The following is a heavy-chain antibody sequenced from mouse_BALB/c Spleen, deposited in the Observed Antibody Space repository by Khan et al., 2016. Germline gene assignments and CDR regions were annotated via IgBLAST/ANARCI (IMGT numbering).Heavy chain of an antibody. CDR3: ASAPDDYDVGFAY. J-gene: IGHJ3*01. D-gene: IGHD2-4*01. V-gene: IGHV14-3*02. CDR1: GFNIKDTY. CDR2: IDPANGTT. Sequence: VQLQQSGAELVKPGASVQLSCTASGFNIKDTYMHWVKQRPEQGLEWIGRIDPANGTTKYDPKFQGKATITTDTSSNTAYLTLSSLTSADTAVYYGASAPDDYDVGFAYWGQGTLVTVSA.